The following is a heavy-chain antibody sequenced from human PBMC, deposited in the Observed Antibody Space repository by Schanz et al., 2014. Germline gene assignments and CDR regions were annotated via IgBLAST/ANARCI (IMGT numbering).Heavy chain of an antibody. D-gene: IGHD3-3*01. V-gene: IGHV1-46*01. CDR2: INPYDDTI. J-gene: IGHJ3*02. CDR3: VTEKRMESGTWAKAFDI. Sequence: QVQLVQSGAEVKKPGASVKVSCKASGYIFGSHGMTWVRQAPGQGLEWMGLINPYDDTIDYAKKFQGRFTMTRDTSTTTVYMELSSLRSDDTAMYYCVTEKRMESGTWAKAFDIWGQGTWVTVSS. CDR1: GYIFGSHG.